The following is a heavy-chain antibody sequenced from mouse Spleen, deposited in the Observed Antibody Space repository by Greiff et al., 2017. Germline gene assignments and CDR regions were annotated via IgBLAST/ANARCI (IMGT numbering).Heavy chain of an antibody. D-gene: IGHD1-1*01. J-gene: IGHJ3*01. CDR3: ARGEYYGSSLAWFAY. CDR1: GYAFSSSW. Sequence: QVQLKESGPELVKPGASVKISCKASGYAFSSSWMNWVKQRPGKGLEWIGRIYPGDGDTNYNGKFKGKATLTADKSSSTAYMQLSSLTSEDSAVYFCARGEYYGSSLAWFAYWGQGTLVTVSA. CDR2: IYPGDGDT. V-gene: IGHV1-82*01.